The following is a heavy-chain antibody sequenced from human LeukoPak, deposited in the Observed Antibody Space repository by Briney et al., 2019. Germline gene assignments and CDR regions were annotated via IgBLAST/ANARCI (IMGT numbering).Heavy chain of an antibody. Sequence: ASVKVSCKASGYTFIDCYIHWVRQAPGQGLEWIGWINPDSGDTNYAQQFQGRVTMTRDTSITTVYMDLSRLRFDDTAVYYCASKTYDSTGYYYFQHWGQGTLVTVTS. CDR1: GYTFIDCY. J-gene: IGHJ1*01. V-gene: IGHV1-2*02. CDR2: INPDSGDT. D-gene: IGHD3-22*01. CDR3: ASKTYDSTGYYYFQH.